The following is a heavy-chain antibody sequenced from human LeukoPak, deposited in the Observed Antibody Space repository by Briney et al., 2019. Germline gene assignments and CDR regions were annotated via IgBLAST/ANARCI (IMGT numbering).Heavy chain of an antibody. CDR1: GGTFSSYA. CDR3: ARGVGYYDSSTIDY. V-gene: IGHV1-69*04. J-gene: IGHJ4*02. D-gene: IGHD3-22*01. Sequence: ASVKVSCKASGGTFSSYAISWVRQAPGQGLEWMGRIIPILGIANYAQKFQGRVTITADKSTSTAYMELSSLRSEDTAVYYCARGVGYYDSSTIDYWGQGTLVTVSS. CDR2: IIPILGIA.